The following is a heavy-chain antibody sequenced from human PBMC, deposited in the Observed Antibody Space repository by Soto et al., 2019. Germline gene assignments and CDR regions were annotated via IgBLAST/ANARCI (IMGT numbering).Heavy chain of an antibody. Sequence: ASVKVSCKASGYTFTSYDINWVRQATGQGLEWMGWMNPNSGNTGYAQKFHGRVTMTRNTSISTAYMDRSSLRSEDTAVYYCARSSSSWLGYYYYGMDVWGQGTTVTVSS. CDR1: GYTFTSYD. V-gene: IGHV1-8*01. J-gene: IGHJ6*02. CDR3: ARSSSSWLGYYYYGMDV. D-gene: IGHD6-13*01. CDR2: MNPNSGNT.